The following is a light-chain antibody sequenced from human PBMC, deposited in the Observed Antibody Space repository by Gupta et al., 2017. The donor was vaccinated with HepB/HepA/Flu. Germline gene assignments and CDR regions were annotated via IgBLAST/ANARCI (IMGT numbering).Light chain of an antibody. V-gene: IGKV3-20*01. Sequence: EIVLTQSPGTLSLSPGERATLSCRASQSVSNNYLAWYQQKPGQAPRLLIYGASFRATGIPDRFSGSGSGTDFTLTINRLEPEDFAVYYCQQDDNSPDTFGQGTQVEIK. CDR3: QQDDNSPDT. J-gene: IGKJ1*01. CDR2: GAS. CDR1: QSVSNNY.